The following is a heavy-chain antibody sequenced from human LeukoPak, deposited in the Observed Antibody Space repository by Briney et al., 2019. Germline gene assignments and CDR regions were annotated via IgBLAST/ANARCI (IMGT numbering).Heavy chain of an antibody. J-gene: IGHJ4*02. Sequence: GGSLRLSCAASGFTFSSYGMHWVRQAPGKGLEWVAVIWYDGSNKYYADSVKGRFTISRDNSKNTLYLQMNSLRAEDTAVYYCAREHYDSGGYYYFDYWGQGTLVTVSS. D-gene: IGHD3-22*01. CDR3: AREHYDSGGYYYFDY. CDR1: GFTFSSYG. CDR2: IWYDGSNK. V-gene: IGHV3-33*01.